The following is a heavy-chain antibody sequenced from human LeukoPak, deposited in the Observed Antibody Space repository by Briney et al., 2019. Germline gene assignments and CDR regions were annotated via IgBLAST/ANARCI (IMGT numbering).Heavy chain of an antibody. V-gene: IGHV1-8*01. CDR1: GYTFTSYD. D-gene: IGHD6-6*01. Sequence: GASVKVSCKASGYTFTSYDINWVRQATGQGLEWMGWMNPNSGNTGYAQKFQGRVTMTRNTSISTAYMELSSLRSEDTAVYYCARYNIAARYCYYYYMDVWGKGTTVTVSS. CDR2: MNPNSGNT. CDR3: ARYNIAARYCYYYYMDV. J-gene: IGHJ6*03.